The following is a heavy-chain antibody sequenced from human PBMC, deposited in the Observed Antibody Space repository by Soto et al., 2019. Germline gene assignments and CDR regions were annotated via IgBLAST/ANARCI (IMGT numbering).Heavy chain of an antibody. CDR1: GYTFTSHG. V-gene: IGHV1-18*01. Sequence: QVQLVQSGAEVKKPGASVKVSCKASGYTFTSHGISWVRQAPGQGLEWMGWISAYNGNTNSAQKLQGRVTMTTDTPTSTAYLELRRLRSDDTAVYYSARDGGGQARFDPWGQGTLVTVSS. D-gene: IGHD2-15*01. CDR3: ARDGGGQARFDP. J-gene: IGHJ5*02. CDR2: ISAYNGNT.